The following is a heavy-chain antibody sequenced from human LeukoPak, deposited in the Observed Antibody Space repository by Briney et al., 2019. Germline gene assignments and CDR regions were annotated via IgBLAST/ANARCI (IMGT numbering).Heavy chain of an antibody. D-gene: IGHD3-10*01. CDR3: ARGPYVLLWFGELKLFDY. V-gene: IGHV4-34*01. CDR2: INHSGST. CDR1: GGSFSGYY. Sequence: PSETLSLTCAVYGGSFSGYYWSWLRQPPGKGLEWIGEINHSGSTNYNPSLKSRVTISVDTSKNQFSLKLSSVTAADTAVYYCARGPYVLLWFGELKLFDYWGQGTLVTVSS. J-gene: IGHJ4*02.